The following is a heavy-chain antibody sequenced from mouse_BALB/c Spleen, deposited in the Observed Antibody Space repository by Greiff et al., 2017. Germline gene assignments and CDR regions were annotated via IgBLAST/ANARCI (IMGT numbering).Heavy chain of an antibody. V-gene: IGHV6-6*02. CDR2: IRLKSNNYAT. CDR1: GFTFSNYW. Sequence: EVMLVESGGGLVQPGGSMKLSCVASGFTFSNYWMNWVRQSPEKGLEWVAEIRLKSNNYATHYAESVKGRFTISRDDSKSSVYLQMNNLRAEDTGIYYCTREGFAYWGQGTLVTVSA. J-gene: IGHJ3*01. CDR3: TREGFAY.